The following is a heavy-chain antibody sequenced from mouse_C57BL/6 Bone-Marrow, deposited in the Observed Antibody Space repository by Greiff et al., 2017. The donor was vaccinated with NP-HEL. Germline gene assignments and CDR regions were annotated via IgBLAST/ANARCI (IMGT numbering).Heavy chain of an antibody. Sequence: QVQLQQPGAELVRPGTSVKLSCKASGYTFTSYWMHWVKQRPGQGLEWIGVIDPSDSYTNYNQKFKGKATLTVDTSSSTAYMQLSSLTSEDSAVYYCARREVRLPWFAYWGKGTLVTVSA. CDR2: IDPSDSYT. CDR1: GYTFTSYW. J-gene: IGHJ3*01. D-gene: IGHD2-14*01. V-gene: IGHV1-59*01. CDR3: ARREVRLPWFAY.